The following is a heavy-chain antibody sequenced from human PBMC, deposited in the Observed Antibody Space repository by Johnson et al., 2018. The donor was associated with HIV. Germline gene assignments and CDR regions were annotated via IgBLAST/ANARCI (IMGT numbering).Heavy chain of an antibody. CDR2: ISYDGSNK. CDR1: GFTFSSYG. CDR3: AGRDLLRAFDF. D-gene: IGHD2-15*01. V-gene: IGHV3-30*03. Sequence: VQLVESGGGVVQPGRSLRLSCAASGFTFSSYGMHWVRQAPGKGLEWVTVISYDGSNKYYVDSVKGRFIISRDNAKNTLYLQMNSLRAEDTAVYYCAGRDLLRAFDFWGQGTMVTVSS. J-gene: IGHJ3*01.